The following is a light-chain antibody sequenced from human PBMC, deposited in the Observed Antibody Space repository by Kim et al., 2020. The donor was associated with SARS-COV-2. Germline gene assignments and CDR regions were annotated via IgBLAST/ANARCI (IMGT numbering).Light chain of an antibody. V-gene: IGKV1-6*02. CDR3: LQDYTYPRT. J-gene: IGKJ1*01. Sequence: ACVGDRVTITCRASQGISHDLGWYQQKPGKAPKLLIYGASRLQSGVPSRFSGSGSGTDFTLTISSLQPEDFVTYYCLQDYTYPRTFGQGTKVDIK. CDR2: GAS. CDR1: QGISHD.